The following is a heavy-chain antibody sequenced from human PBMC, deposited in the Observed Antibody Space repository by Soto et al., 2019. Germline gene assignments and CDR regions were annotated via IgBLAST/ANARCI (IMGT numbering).Heavy chain of an antibody. D-gene: IGHD6-13*01. J-gene: IGHJ6*02. V-gene: IGHV4-59*01. Sequence: TSETLSLTCTVSGGSISSYYWSWIRQPPGKGLEWIGYIYYSGSTNYNPSLKSRVTISVDTSKNQFSLKLSSVTAADTAVYYCARVVGSIAAAGTSIYYYYGMDVWGQGTTVTVSS. CDR1: GGSISSYY. CDR3: ARVVGSIAAAGTSIYYYYGMDV. CDR2: IYYSGST.